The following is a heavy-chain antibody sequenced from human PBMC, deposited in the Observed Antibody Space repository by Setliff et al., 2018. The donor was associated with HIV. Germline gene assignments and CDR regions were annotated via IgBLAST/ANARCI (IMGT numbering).Heavy chain of an antibody. CDR2: VYTSGTT. CDR3: ARREGYGMDV. CDR1: GGSISSGHYY. Sequence: SETLSLTCTVSGGSISSGHYYWSWIRQPAGKGLEWIGHVYTSGTTNYNPSLRSRVTISLDTSKNQFSLKLTSVTAADTAVYYCARREGYGMDVWGQGTTVTVSS. J-gene: IGHJ6*02. V-gene: IGHV4-61*09.